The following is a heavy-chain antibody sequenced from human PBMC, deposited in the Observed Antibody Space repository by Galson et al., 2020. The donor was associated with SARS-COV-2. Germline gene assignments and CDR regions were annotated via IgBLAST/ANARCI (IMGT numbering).Heavy chain of an antibody. CDR1: GFTFSSYA. CDR2: ISYDGSNK. CDR3: ARECIAAAGDAFDI. Sequence: GESLKISCAASGFTFSSYAMHWVRQAPGKGLEWVAVISYDGSNKYYADSVKGRFTISRDNSKNTLYLQMNSLRAEDTAVYYCARECIAAAGDAFDIWAKGQWSPSLQ. J-gene: IGHJ3*02. D-gene: IGHD6-13*01. V-gene: IGHV3-30*04.